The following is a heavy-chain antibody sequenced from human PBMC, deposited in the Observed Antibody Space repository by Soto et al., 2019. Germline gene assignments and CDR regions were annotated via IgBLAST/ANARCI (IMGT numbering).Heavy chain of an antibody. CDR3: ARDVVDTAMVDTDAFDI. CDR2: INPSGGST. D-gene: IGHD5-18*01. V-gene: IGHV1-46*01. CDR1: GYTFTSYY. J-gene: IGHJ3*02. Sequence: QVQLVQSGAEVKKPGASVKVSCKASGYTFTSYYMHWVRQAPGQGLEWMGIINPSGGSTSYAQKFQGRVTMTRDTSTSTVYMELSSLRSEDTAVYYCARDVVDTAMVDTDAFDIWGQGTMVTVSS.